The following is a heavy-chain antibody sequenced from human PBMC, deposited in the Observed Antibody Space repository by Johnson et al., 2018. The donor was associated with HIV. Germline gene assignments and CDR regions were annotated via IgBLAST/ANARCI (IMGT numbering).Heavy chain of an antibody. Sequence: DVQVVESGGGVVQPGRSLRLSCAASGFTFSTSGMHWVRQAPGKGLEWVANIKQDGSEKYYVDSVKGRFTISRDNAKNSLYLQMNSLRAEDRAVYYCARDRIAARLWAFDIWGQGTMVTVSS. J-gene: IGHJ3*02. CDR2: IKQDGSEK. CDR1: GFTFSTSG. D-gene: IGHD6-6*01. CDR3: ARDRIAARLWAFDI. V-gene: IGHV3-7*03.